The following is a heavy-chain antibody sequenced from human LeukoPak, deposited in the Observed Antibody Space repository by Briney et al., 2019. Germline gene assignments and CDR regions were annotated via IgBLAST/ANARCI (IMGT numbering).Heavy chain of an antibody. V-gene: IGHV3-11*06. CDR3: ARDRGRRRATNWFDP. J-gene: IGHJ5*02. CDR1: GFTFSDYY. D-gene: IGHD3-16*01. CDR2: ISSSSSYT. Sequence: KPGGSLRLSCAASGFTFSDYYMSWIRQAPGKGLEWVSYISSSSSYTNYADSVKGRFTISRDNAKNSLYLQMNSLRVEDTAVYYCARDRGRRRATNWFDPWGQGTLVTVSS.